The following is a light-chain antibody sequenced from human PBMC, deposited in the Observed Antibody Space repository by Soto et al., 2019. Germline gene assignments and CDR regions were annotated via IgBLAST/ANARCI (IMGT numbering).Light chain of an antibody. J-gene: IGKJ5*01. Sequence: EIVMTQPPATLSVSPGERATHSYRASQRVSNNLAWYQQRPGRSPRLLIYATSTRATGIPARFSGSGSGTEFTLTFISLLSEDFAIYYCQQYNNWPTPLGVGTRLEI. V-gene: IGKV3-15*01. CDR3: QQYNNWPTP. CDR2: ATS. CDR1: QRVSNN.